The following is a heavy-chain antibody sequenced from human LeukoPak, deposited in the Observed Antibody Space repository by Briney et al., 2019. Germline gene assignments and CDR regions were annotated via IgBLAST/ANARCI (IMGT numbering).Heavy chain of an antibody. CDR3: ARDGYKETLSFDP. D-gene: IGHD5-24*01. CDR1: GYIFTNYG. Sequence: GASVKVSCKASGYIFTNYGITWVRQAPGQGLEWMGWISADNGDTKYAQKVQGRVTMTTDTSTSTAYMELRSLRSDDTAVYYCARDGYKETLSFDPWGQGTLVTASS. CDR2: ISADNGDT. J-gene: IGHJ5*02. V-gene: IGHV1-18*01.